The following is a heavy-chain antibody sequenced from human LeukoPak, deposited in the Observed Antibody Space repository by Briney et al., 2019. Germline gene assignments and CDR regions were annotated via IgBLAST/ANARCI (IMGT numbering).Heavy chain of an antibody. CDR3: ARSGYSGYDPDY. V-gene: IGHV3-11*06. D-gene: IGHD5-12*01. CDR1: GFTFSGYF. J-gene: IGHJ4*02. CDR2: ISPGSDYT. Sequence: GGSLRLSCAASGFTFSGYFMNWIRQAPRKGLEWVSYISPGSDYTNYADSVKGRFTISRDNAKNPLYLQMNSLRAEDTAVYFCARSGYSGYDPDYWGQGTLVTVSS.